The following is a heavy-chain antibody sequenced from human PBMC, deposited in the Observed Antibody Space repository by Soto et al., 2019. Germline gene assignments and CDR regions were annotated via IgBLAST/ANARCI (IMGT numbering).Heavy chain of an antibody. V-gene: IGHV3-53*01. CDR1: GFSVTNNY. CDR3: TRATRYFGSFDA. Sequence: GGSLRLSCAASGFSVTNNYMTWFRQAPGKGLEWVSIIYTGGSVYYGESVKGRSTISRDSSKNTVFLQVNTLRAEDTAVYYCTRATRYFGSFDAWGQGTLVTVSS. D-gene: IGHD1-1*01. CDR2: IYTGGSV. J-gene: IGHJ4*02.